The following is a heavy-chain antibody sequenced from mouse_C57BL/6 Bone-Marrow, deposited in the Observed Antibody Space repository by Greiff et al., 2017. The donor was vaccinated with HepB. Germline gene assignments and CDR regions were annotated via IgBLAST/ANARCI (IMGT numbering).Heavy chain of an antibody. CDR1: GYTFTDHT. CDR3: ARADADILSYYYGSSCGWFAY. D-gene: IGHD1-1*01. CDR2: IYPRDGST. J-gene: IGHJ3*01. Sequence: QVQLQQSDAELVKPGASVKISCKVSGYTFTDHTIHWMKQRPEQGLAWIGYIYPRDGSTKYNEKFKGKATLTADKSSSTAYMQLNSLTSEDSAVYCCARADADILSYYYGSSCGWFAYWGQGTLVTVSA. V-gene: IGHV1-78*01.